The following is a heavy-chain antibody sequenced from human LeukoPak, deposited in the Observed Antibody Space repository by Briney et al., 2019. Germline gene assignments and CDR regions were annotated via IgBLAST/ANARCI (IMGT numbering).Heavy chain of an antibody. J-gene: IGHJ4*02. CDR2: IYYSGST. V-gene: IGHV4-39*01. CDR1: GGSISSGSYY. Sequence: PSQTLSLTCTVSGGSISSGSYYWGWIRQPPGKGLEWIGSIYYSGSTYYNPSLKSRVTISVDTSKNQFSLKLSSVTAADTAVYYCAAMTSVTTGDYWGQGTLVTVSS. CDR3: AAMTSVTTGDY. D-gene: IGHD4-11*01.